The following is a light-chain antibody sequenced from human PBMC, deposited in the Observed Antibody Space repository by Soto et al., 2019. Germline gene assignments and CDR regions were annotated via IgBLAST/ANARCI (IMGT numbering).Light chain of an antibody. J-gene: IGKJ2*01. V-gene: IGKV1-6*01. CDR3: LQDYNYPRT. CDR1: QGIRSD. CDR2: AAS. Sequence: AIQMTQSPSSLSASVGDRVTITCRASQGIRSDFGWYQQKPGRAPKLLIYAASILQSGGPSRFSGSGSGTDFTLTISSLQPEDWATYYCLQDYNYPRTFGQGTHLEIK.